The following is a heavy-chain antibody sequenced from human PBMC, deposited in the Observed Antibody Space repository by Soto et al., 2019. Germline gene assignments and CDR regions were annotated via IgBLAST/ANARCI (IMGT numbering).Heavy chain of an antibody. CDR3: ARDRSGSGYPDYCFDY. CDR1: GYTFNNYV. V-gene: IGHV1-3*04. CDR2: IYIGNGNT. J-gene: IGHJ4*02. Sequence: ASVKVSCKASGYTFNNYVMHWVRQAPGQRLEWMGWIYIGNGNTKSSQKFQGRVTISTAYMELSSLTSEDTAVYYCARDRSGSGYPDYCFDYWGQGTLVTVSS. D-gene: IGHD3-22*01.